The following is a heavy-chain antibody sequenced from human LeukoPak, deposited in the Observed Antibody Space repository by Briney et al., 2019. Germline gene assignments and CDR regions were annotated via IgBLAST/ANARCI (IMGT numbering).Heavy chain of an antibody. Sequence: GGSLRLSCAASGFTFSSYAMSWVRQAPGKGLEWASGISGSGENTYYVDSVKGRFTISRDNSKNTLYLQMTNLRVEDTAVYFCAQDRFVSSGRDDYWGQGTLVTVSS. D-gene: IGHD6-19*01. J-gene: IGHJ4*02. CDR2: ISGSGENT. CDR3: AQDRFVSSGRDDY. V-gene: IGHV3-23*01. CDR1: GFTFSSYA.